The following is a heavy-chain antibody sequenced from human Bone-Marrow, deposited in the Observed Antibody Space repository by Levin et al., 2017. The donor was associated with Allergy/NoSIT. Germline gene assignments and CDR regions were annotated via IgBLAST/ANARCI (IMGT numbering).Heavy chain of an antibody. D-gene: IGHD3-3*01. J-gene: IGHJ4*02. CDR3: VASTPSDF. V-gene: IGHV3-21*01. CDR2: ITSRSTYI. Sequence: GGSLRLSCEGSGFNFSTHSMNWVRQTPEKGLEWVSSITSRSTYIHYADSVRGRFTISRDNAKNSLYLQMNSLRVDDTALYYCVASTPSDFWGQGPWVPVSS. CDR1: GFNFSTHS.